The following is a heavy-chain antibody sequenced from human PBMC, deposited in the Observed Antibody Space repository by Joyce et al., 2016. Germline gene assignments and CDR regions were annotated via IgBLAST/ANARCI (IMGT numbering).Heavy chain of an antibody. J-gene: IGHJ4*02. CDR3: ARDPGYSAFDL. CDR2: IDQDGRQR. CDR1: GFNFGGYW. D-gene: IGHD5-12*01. Sequence: EVQLVESGGGLAQPGESLRLSCAASGFNFGGYWMTWVRLAPGKGPEFVGNIDQDGRQRNYVASVRGRFTISRDNAQESLYLQMNRLRVDDTAVYYCARDPGYSAFDLWGQGARVTVSS. V-gene: IGHV3-7*04.